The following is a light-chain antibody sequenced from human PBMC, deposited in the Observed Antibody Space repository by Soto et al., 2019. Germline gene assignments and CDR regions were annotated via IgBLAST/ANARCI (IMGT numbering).Light chain of an antibody. J-gene: IGKJ5*01. CDR2: SAS. CDR1: QRINIY. CDR3: QKSFSTPT. Sequence: DIQMTQSPSSLSTSIGDRVTITCRASQRINIYLNWYRQKPGKAPELLIYSASNLQSGVPSRFSGSGSGTDFTLTISGLQSEDFATYYCQKSFSTPTFGQGTRLEIK. V-gene: IGKV1-39*01.